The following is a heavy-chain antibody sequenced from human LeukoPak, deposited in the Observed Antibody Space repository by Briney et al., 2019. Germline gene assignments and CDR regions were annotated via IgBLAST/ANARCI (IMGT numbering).Heavy chain of an antibody. Sequence: GGSLTLSCEVSGITLSNFGMSWIRQAPGKGLEWVAGISGSGGGTNYAESVKGRFTISRDNSKNTLYLQMNSLRAEDTAVYFCAKRGVVIRVILVGFHKEAYYFDSWGQGALVSVSS. J-gene: IGHJ4*02. CDR1: GITLSNFG. CDR2: ISGSGGGT. V-gene: IGHV3-23*01. D-gene: IGHD3-22*01. CDR3: AKRGVVIRVILVGFHKEAYYFDS.